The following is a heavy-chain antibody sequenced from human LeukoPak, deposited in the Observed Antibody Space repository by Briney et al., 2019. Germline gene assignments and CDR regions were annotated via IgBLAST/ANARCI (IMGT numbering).Heavy chain of an antibody. CDR2: ISAYNGNT. D-gene: IGHD3-22*01. CDR3: ARDCYYDSSGYYFYYYGMDV. J-gene: IGHJ6*02. Sequence: ASVKVSCKASGYTFTSYGISWVRQAPGQGLEWMGWISAYNGNTNYAQKLQGRVTMATDTYTSTAYMELRSLRSDDTAVYYCARDCYYDSSGYYFYYYGMDVWGQGTTVTVSS. V-gene: IGHV1-18*01. CDR1: GYTFTSYG.